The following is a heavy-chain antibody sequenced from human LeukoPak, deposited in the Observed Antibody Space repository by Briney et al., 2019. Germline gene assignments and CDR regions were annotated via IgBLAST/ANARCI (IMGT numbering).Heavy chain of an antibody. CDR3: ARDLAAAGSRYCYYGMDV. CDR2: IWYDGSNK. V-gene: IGHV3-33*01. Sequence: GRSLRLSCAASGFTFSSYGMHWVRQAPGKGLEWVAVIWYDGSNKYYADSVKGRFTISRDNSKNTLYLQMNSLRAEDTAVYYCARDLAAAGSRYCYYGMDVWGQGTTVTVSS. CDR1: GFTFSSYG. D-gene: IGHD6-13*01. J-gene: IGHJ6*02.